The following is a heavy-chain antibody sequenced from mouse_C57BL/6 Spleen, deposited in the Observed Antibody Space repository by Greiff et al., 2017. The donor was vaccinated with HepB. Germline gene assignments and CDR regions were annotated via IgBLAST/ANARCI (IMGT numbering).Heavy chain of an antibody. Sequence: EVKLVESGGGLVKPGGSLKLSCAASGFTFSDYGMHWVRQAPEKGLEWVAYISSGSSTIYYADTVKGRFTISRDNSKNTLFLQMTSLRSEDTAMYYCARPLYYYGSRGAVDYWGQGTTLTVSS. CDR3: ARPLYYYGSRGAVDY. CDR2: ISSGSSTI. V-gene: IGHV5-17*01. CDR1: GFTFSDYG. D-gene: IGHD1-1*01. J-gene: IGHJ2*01.